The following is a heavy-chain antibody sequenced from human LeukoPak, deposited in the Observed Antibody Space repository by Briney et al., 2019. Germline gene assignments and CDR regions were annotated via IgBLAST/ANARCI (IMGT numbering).Heavy chain of an antibody. D-gene: IGHD6-19*01. CDR3: ARTREQWQVLDY. CDR2: ISSSVSYI. CDR1: GFTFSSYT. V-gene: IGHV3-21*01. J-gene: IGHJ4*02. Sequence: GGSLRLSCAASGFTFSSYTMNWVRQAPGKGLEWVSSISSSVSYIYYADSVKGRFTISRDNAQNSLYLQMNSLRAEDTAVYYCARTREQWQVLDYWGQGTLVTVSS.